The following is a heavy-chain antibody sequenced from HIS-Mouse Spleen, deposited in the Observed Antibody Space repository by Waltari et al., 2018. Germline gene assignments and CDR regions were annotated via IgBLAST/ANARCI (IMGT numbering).Heavy chain of an antibody. Sequence: QVQLVQSGAEVKKPGASGKVSCKASGYTFTGYYMHWVRQAPGQGLEWMGQIHPNIGGPTYPRRVQGMFTLAMDTSISTSYIRLGRLRSDATAVYYCARGPTGANIFYFDYWGQGTLVTVSS. J-gene: IGHJ4*02. V-gene: IGHV1-2*06. CDR1: GYTFTGYY. CDR3: ARGPTGANIFYFDY. CDR2: IHPNIGGP. D-gene: IGHD7-27*01.